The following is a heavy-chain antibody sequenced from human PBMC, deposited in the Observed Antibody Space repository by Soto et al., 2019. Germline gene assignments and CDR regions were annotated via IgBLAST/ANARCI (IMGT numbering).Heavy chain of an antibody. D-gene: IGHD3-3*01. Sequence: RASVKVSCKASGYTFTSYGISWVRQAPGQGLEWMGWISAYNGNTNYAQKLQGRVTMTTDTSTSTAYMELRSLRSDDTAVYYCARIFIDELVFGWFDPWGQGTQVTVSS. V-gene: IGHV1-18*01. J-gene: IGHJ5*02. CDR1: GYTFTSYG. CDR2: ISAYNGNT. CDR3: ARIFIDELVFGWFDP.